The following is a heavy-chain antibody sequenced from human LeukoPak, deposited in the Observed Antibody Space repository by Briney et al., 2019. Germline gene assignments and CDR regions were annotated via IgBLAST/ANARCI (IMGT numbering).Heavy chain of an antibody. D-gene: IGHD5-18*01. V-gene: IGHV3-33*01. Sequence: GGSLRLSCTASGFTFSSSAMPWVRQTPGKGLEWVSIIWHDGSRTYYADSVKGRFTISRDNSKNTLYLQMNSLRAEDTAVYYCARVLDTPGMSYWGQGTLATVSS. CDR1: GFTFSSSA. CDR3: ARVLDTPGMSY. J-gene: IGHJ4*02. CDR2: IWHDGSRT.